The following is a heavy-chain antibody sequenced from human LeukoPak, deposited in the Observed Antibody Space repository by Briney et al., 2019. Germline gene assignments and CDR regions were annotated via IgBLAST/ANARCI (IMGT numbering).Heavy chain of an antibody. V-gene: IGHV4-59*12. CDR1: GGSISSYY. D-gene: IGHD3-16*01. CDR2: NYHSGST. J-gene: IGHJ4*02. CDR3: ARGGYGLVDY. Sequence: SETLSLTCTVSGGSISSYYWSWIRQPPGKGLEWIGYNYHSGSTYYNPSLKSRVTISVDRSKNQFSLKLSSVTAADTAVYYCARGGYGLVDYWGQGTLVTVSS.